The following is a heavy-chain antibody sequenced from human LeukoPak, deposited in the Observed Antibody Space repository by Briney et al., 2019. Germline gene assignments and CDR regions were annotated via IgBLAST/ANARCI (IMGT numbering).Heavy chain of an antibody. CDR3: AKAADQYYYYYFYYMDV. Sequence: GGSLRLSCAASGFTFSSYAMHWVRQAPGKGLEWVAVISYDGSNKKYGDSVKGRFTISRDNSKNTLYLQMNSLRVEDTAVYYCAKAADQYYYYYFYYMDVWGKGTTVTVSS. D-gene: IGHD2-2*01. V-gene: IGHV3-30*04. J-gene: IGHJ6*03. CDR2: ISYDGSNK. CDR1: GFTFSSYA.